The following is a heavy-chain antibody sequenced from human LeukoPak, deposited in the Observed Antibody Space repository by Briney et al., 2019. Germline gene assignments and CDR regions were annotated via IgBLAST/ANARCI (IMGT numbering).Heavy chain of an antibody. CDR2: ISSSSSYI. Sequence: GGSLRLSCAASGFTFSSYSMNWVRQAPGKGLEWVSSISSSSSYIHYADSVKGRFTISRDNAKNSLYLQMHSLRAEDTAVYYCARAEDWGAVAGAYFFDYWGQGTLVTVYS. CDR1: GFTFSSYS. V-gene: IGHV3-21*04. D-gene: IGHD6-19*01. CDR3: ARAEDWGAVAGAYFFDY. J-gene: IGHJ4*02.